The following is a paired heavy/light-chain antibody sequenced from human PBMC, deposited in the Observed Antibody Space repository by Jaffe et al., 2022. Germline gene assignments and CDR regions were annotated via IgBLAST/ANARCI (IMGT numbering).Heavy chain of an antibody. CDR1: GFTFDDYA. V-gene: IGHV3-43D*04. Sequence: EVQLVESGGVVVQPGGSLRLSCAASGFTFDDYAMHWVRQAPGKGLEWVSLISWDGGSTYYADSVKGRFTISRDNSKNSLYLQMNSLRAEDTALYYCAKDSGAGSWYSSDYYYYYMDVWGKGTTVTVSS. CDR2: ISWDGGST. D-gene: IGHD6-13*01. J-gene: IGHJ6*03. CDR3: AKDSGAGSWYSSDYYYYYMDV.
Light chain of an antibody. J-gene: IGKJ4*01. Sequence: EIVLTQSPGTLSLSPGERATLSCRASQSVSSSYLAWYQQKPGQAPRLLIYGASSRATGIPDRFSGSGSGTDFTLTISRLEPEDFAVYYCQQYGSSRPLTFGGGTKVEIK. CDR2: GAS. CDR3: QQYGSSRPLT. CDR1: QSVSSSY. V-gene: IGKV3-20*01.